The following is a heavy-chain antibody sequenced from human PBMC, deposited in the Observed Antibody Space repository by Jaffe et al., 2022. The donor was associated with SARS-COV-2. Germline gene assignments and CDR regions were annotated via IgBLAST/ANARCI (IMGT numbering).Heavy chain of an antibody. CDR1: GFTFSNAW. D-gene: IGHD3-16*01. CDR3: TTGSVWLRADHLQVDSVDY. CDR2: IKSKTDGGTT. Sequence: EVQLVESGGGLVKPGGSLRLSCAASGFTFSNAWMSWVRQAPGKGLEWVGRIKSKTDGGTTDYAAPVKGRFTISRDDSKNTLYLQMNSLKTEDTAVYYCTTGSVWLRADHLQVDSVDYWGQGTLVTVSS. J-gene: IGHJ4*02. V-gene: IGHV3-15*01.